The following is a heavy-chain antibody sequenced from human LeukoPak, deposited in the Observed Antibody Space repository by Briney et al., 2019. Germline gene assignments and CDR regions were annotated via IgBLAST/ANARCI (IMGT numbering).Heavy chain of an antibody. V-gene: IGHV4-61*02. D-gene: IGHD5-24*01. CDR1: GGSISSGSYY. CDR2: IYTSGST. J-gene: IGHJ6*03. Sequence: PSQTLSLTCTVSGGSISSGSYYWSWIRQPAGKGLEWIGRIYTSGSTNYNPSLKSRVTISVDTSKNQFSLKLSSVTAADTAVYYCARDGYNHSLGGYYYYYYMDVWGKGTTVTVSS. CDR3: ARDGYNHSLGGYYYYYYMDV.